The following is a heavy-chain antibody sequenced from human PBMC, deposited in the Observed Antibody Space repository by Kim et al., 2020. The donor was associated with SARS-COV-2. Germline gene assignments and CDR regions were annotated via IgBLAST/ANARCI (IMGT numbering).Heavy chain of an antibody. D-gene: IGHD5-12*01. V-gene: IGHV1-69*01. CDR3: ASTDGYNAPFYYYGMDV. J-gene: IGHJ6*02. Sequence: FQGRVTITADESTSTAYMELSSLRSEDTAVYYCASTDGYNAPFYYYGMDVWGQGTTVTVSS.